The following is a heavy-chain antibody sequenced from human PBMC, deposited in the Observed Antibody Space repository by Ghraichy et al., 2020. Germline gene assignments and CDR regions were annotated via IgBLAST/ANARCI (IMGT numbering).Heavy chain of an antibody. V-gene: IGHV4-34*01. D-gene: IGHD6-13*01. Sequence: IGEINHSGSTNYNPSLKSRVTISVDTSKTQFSLKLSSVTAADTAVYYCARRPPPSSPPRWGFDICG. J-gene: IGHJ3*02. CDR2: INHSGST. CDR3: ARRPPPSSPPRWGFDI.